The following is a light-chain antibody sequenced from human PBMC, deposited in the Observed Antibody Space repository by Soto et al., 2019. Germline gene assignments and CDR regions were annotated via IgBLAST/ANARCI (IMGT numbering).Light chain of an antibody. V-gene: IGKV4-1*01. CDR1: QSLLYSSNNKNY. J-gene: IGKJ4*01. Sequence: DIVMTQSPDSLAVSLGEGATINCKSNQSLLYSSNNKNYLAWYQQKTGQPPKLLIYWASTRESGVPDRFSGSGSGTDFTLTISSLQAEDVALYYCQQYYITPLTFGGGTKVDIK. CDR2: WAS. CDR3: QQYYITPLT.